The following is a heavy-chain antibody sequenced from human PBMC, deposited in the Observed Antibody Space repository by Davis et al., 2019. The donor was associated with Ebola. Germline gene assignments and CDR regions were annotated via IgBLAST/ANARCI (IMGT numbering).Heavy chain of an antibody. Sequence: ASVKVSCKASGYTFTTYDINWVRQATGQGLEWMGWMNPKTGNTGYAQKFQGRVTMTRDTSITTAYMELSSLTSEDTAVYYCARDGREQQLVLYWFDPWGQGTLVTVSS. J-gene: IGHJ5*02. CDR1: GYTFTTYD. V-gene: IGHV1-8*01. CDR3: ARDGREQQLVLYWFDP. CDR2: MNPKTGNT. D-gene: IGHD6-13*01.